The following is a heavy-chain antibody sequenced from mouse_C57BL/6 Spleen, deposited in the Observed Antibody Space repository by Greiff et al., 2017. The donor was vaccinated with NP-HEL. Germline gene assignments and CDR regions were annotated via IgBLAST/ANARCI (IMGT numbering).Heavy chain of an antibody. Sequence: EVQLQQSGPELVKPGASVKISCKASGYTFTDYYMNWVKQSHGKSLEWIGDINPNNGGTSYNQKFKGKATLTVDKSSSTAYMELRSLTSEDSAVYYCARGDALHYFDYWGQGTTLTVSS. CDR1: GYTFTDYY. CDR3: ARGDALHYFDY. D-gene: IGHD1-2*01. J-gene: IGHJ2*01. V-gene: IGHV1-26*01. CDR2: INPNNGGT.